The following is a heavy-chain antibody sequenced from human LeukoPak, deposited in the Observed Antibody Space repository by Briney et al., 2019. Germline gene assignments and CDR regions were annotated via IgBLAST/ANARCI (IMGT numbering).Heavy chain of an antibody. CDR1: GFTFSSYA. D-gene: IGHD1-26*01. CDR2: ISYDGSNK. CDR3: ARGLWGSGSYLDY. V-gene: IGHV3-30*04. J-gene: IGHJ4*02. Sequence: PGGSLRLSCAASGFTFSSYAMHWVRQAPGKGLEWVAVISYDGSNKYYADSVKGRFTISRDNSKNTLYLQMNSLRAEDTAVYYCARGLWGSGSYLDYWGQGTLVTVSS.